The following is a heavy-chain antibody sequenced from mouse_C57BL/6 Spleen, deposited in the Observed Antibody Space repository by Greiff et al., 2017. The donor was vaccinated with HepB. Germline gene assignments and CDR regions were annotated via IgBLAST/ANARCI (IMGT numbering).Heavy chain of an antibody. Sequence: DVQLQESGAELVRPEASVKLSCTASGFNIKDDYMHWVKQRPEQGLEWIGWIDPENGDTEYASKFQGKATITADTSSNTAYLQLSSLTSEDTAVYYCTSFYYGSSGWYFDVWGTGTTVTVSS. CDR3: TSFYYGSSGWYFDV. J-gene: IGHJ1*03. CDR2: IDPENGDT. CDR1: GFNIKDDY. D-gene: IGHD1-1*01. V-gene: IGHV14-4*01.